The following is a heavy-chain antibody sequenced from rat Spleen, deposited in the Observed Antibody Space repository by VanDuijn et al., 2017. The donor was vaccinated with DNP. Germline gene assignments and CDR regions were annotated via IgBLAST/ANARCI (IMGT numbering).Heavy chain of an antibody. CDR1: EFTFNKYW. D-gene: IGHD1-11*01. J-gene: IGHJ2*01. V-gene: IGHV5-31*01. Sequence: EVQLVESGGDLVQPGRSLKLSCVASEFTFNKYWMTWIRQVPGKGLEWVASITTSGDSTYSPDSVKGRFTISRDNAKNTLYLQMNSLRSEDTATYYCARGGRSYFDYWGQGVMVTVSS. CDR2: ITTSGDST. CDR3: ARGGRSYFDY.